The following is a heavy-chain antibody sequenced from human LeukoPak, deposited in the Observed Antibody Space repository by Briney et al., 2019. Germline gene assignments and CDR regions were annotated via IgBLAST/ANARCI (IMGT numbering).Heavy chain of an antibody. Sequence: GGSLRLTCAASGFTFSDYWMDWVRQAPGKGLVWVSRINSDGSSTSYADSVKGRFTISRDNAKNTLYLQMNSLRAEDTAVYYCAKGVLRYFDPRPFWGQGTLVTVSS. CDR2: INSDGSST. CDR1: GFTFSDYW. CDR3: AKGVLRYFDPRPF. D-gene: IGHD3-9*01. V-gene: IGHV3-74*01. J-gene: IGHJ4*02.